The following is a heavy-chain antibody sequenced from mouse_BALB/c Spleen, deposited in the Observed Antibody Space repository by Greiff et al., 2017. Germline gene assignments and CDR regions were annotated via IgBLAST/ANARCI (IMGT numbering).Heavy chain of an antibody. V-gene: IGHV14-3*02. CDR1: GFNIKDTY. CDR2: IDPANGNT. J-gene: IGHJ4*01. D-gene: IGHD1-2*01. Sequence: VQLKQSGAELVKPGASVKLSCTASGFNIKDTYMHWVKQRPEQGLEWIGRIDPANGNTKYDPKFQGKATITADTSSNTAYLQLSSLTSEDTAVYYCARSTATDAMDYWGQGTSVTVSS. CDR3: ARSTATDAMDY.